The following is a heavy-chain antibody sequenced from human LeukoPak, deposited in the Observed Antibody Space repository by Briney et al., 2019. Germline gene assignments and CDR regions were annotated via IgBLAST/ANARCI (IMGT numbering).Heavy chain of an antibody. V-gene: IGHV3-13*01. D-gene: IGHD5-18*01. Sequence: PGGSLRLSRTASGFTLGSHDMHWVRQIPGQGLEWVAAVSSGFHAFFADSVQGRFTVSREDARNSLYLQMNSLRAGDTAVYYCVREARGYHYTYFDYWGQGTLVTVSS. J-gene: IGHJ4*02. CDR1: GFTLGSHD. CDR2: VSSGFHA. CDR3: VREARGYHYTYFDY.